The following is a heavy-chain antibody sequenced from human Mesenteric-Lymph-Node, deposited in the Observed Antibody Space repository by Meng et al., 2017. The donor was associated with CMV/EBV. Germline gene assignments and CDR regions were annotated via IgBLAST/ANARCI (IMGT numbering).Heavy chain of an antibody. D-gene: IGHD1-14*01. V-gene: IGHV1-69*05. CDR2: IIPIFGTA. CDR1: GGTFSSYA. Sequence: SVKVSCKASGGTFSSYAISWVRQAPGQGLEWMGGIIPIFGTANYAQKFQGRVTIITDESTSTAYMELSSLRSEDTAVYYCARGPRATTGPYAFDIWGQGTMVTVSS. J-gene: IGHJ3*02. CDR3: ARGPRATTGPYAFDI.